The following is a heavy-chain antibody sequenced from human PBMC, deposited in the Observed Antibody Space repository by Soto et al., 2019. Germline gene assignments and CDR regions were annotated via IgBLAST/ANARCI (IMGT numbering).Heavy chain of an antibody. V-gene: IGHV4-4*07. J-gene: IGHJ6*02. CDR2: IYTSGST. CDR1: GGSISSYY. Sequence: WETLSLTCTVSGGSISSYYWSWIRQPAGKGLEWIGRIYTSGSTNYNPSLKSRVTMSVDTSKNQFSLKLSSVTAADTAVYYCARDSSSWYGGGASAHGMDVWGQGTTVTVSS. D-gene: IGHD6-13*01. CDR3: ARDSSSWYGGGASAHGMDV.